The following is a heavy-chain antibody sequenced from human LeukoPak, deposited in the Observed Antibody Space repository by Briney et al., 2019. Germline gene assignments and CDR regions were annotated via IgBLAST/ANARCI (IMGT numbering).Heavy chain of an antibody. Sequence: ASVKVSCTASGYTFTSYGISWVRQAPGQGLEWMGWISAGNGNTKYSQNFQGRVTFISNTSATTAFMELSSLRSEDAAVYYCARDSGSGNNDYWGQGTLVTVSS. J-gene: IGHJ4*02. V-gene: IGHV1-18*01. CDR2: ISAGNGNT. CDR1: GYTFTSYG. D-gene: IGHD1-26*01. CDR3: ARDSGSGNNDY.